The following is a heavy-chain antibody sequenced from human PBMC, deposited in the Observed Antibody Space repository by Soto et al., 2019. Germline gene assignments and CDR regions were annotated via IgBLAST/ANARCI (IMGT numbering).Heavy chain of an antibody. CDR3: ARDQLRPGILYSLGVLLPEYGL. Sequence: GGSLRLSCAASGFAFSTFAMTWVRQASGKGLEWVAAISVSGNNAYYADSVKGRFTISRDNSQNSVFLQMSSLRADDTAVYYCARDQLRPGILYSLGVLLPEYGLWGQGTLVTVSS. CDR1: GFAFSTFA. CDR2: ISVSGNNA. D-gene: IGHD3-22*01. J-gene: IGHJ4*02. V-gene: IGHV3-23*01.